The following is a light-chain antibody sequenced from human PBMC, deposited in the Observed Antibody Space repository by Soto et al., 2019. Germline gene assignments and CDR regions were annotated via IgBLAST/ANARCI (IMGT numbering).Light chain of an antibody. CDR3: ISYAGSNNYVV. CDR1: SSEVGLYNY. J-gene: IGLJ2*01. Sequence: QSVLTQPPSASGSPGQAVTISCTGTSSEVGLYNYVSWYQHHPGKAPKLIIYEVSKRPSVVPDGFSGSKSGNTASLTVSGLQAEDEAEYYCISYAGSNNYVVFGVGTTLTVL. CDR2: EVS. V-gene: IGLV2-8*01.